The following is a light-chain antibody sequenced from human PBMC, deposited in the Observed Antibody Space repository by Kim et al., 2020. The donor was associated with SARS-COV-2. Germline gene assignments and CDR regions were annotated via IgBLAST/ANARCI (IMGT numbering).Light chain of an antibody. CDR3: QQFATAPLT. Sequence: LSPGERATLSCRTSQSVSSYLAWYQQKPGQAPRLLIYGASSRATGIPDRFSVSGSGTDFTLTISRLEPEDFAVYYCQQFATAPLTFGGGTKVDIK. CDR1: QSVSSY. CDR2: GAS. J-gene: IGKJ4*01. V-gene: IGKV3-20*01.